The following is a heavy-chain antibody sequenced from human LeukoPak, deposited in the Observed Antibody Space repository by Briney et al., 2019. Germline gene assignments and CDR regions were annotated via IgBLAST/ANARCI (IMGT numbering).Heavy chain of an antibody. Sequence: SETLSLTCTVSGGSISGNYYWSWIRQPAGKGLEWIGRIYARGNTNYNPSLKSRVTISVDTSKNQFSLKLSSVTAADTAVYFCARDSHAYFDAFDIWGQGTMVTVPS. CDR2: IYARGNT. J-gene: IGHJ3*02. D-gene: IGHD2/OR15-2a*01. CDR1: GGSISGNYY. V-gene: IGHV4-61*02. CDR3: ARDSHAYFDAFDI.